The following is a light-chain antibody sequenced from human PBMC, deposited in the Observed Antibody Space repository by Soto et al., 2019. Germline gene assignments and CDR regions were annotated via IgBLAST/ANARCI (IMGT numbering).Light chain of an antibody. V-gene: IGKV2-28*01. CDR3: MQGTHWPIT. J-gene: IGKJ5*01. CDR1: QSLLHTNGYNY. CDR2: LGS. Sequence: DIVMTQSPLSLPVTPGEPASISCRSSQSLLHTNGYNYLDWYLQKPRQSPQVLVYLGSNRSSGVPDRFSGSGSGTDFTLKISRVEAADVGVYYCMQGTHWPITFGQGTRLEIK.